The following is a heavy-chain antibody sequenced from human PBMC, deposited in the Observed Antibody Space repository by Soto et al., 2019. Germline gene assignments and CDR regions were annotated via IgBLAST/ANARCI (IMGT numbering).Heavy chain of an antibody. CDR3: AKGGDSSGFGHGWFDP. V-gene: IGHV3-23*01. D-gene: IGHD6-19*01. CDR2: ISGSGGST. Sequence: PGGSLRLSCAASGFTFSSYAMSWVRQAPGKGLEWVSAISGSGGSTYYADSVKGRFTISRDNSKNTLYLQMNSLRAEDTAVYYCAKGGDSSGFGHGWFDPWGQGTLVTVSS. CDR1: GFTFSSYA. J-gene: IGHJ5*02.